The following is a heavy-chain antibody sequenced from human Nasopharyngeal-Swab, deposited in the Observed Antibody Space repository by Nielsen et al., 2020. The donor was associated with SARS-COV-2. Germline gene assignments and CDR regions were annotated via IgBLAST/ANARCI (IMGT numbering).Heavy chain of an antibody. CDR1: GYSFTSYW. Sequence: GGSLRLSCKGSGYSFTSYWISWVRQMPGKGLEWMGRIDPSDSYTNYSPSFQGHVTISADKSISTAYLQWSSLKASDTAMYDCARVKDTAMVKFLDYWGQGTLVTVSS. J-gene: IGHJ4*02. D-gene: IGHD5-18*01. CDR3: ARVKDTAMVKFLDY. V-gene: IGHV5-10-1*01. CDR2: IDPSDSYT.